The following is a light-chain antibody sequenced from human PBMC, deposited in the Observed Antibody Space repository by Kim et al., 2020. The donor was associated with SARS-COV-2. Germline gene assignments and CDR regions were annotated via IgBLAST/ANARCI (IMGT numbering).Light chain of an antibody. CDR1: NIGSKN. V-gene: IGLV3-9*01. CDR2: RDT. Sequence: SVGLGQTARITCGGNNIGSKNVHWYQQKPGQAPVLVIYRDTNRPSGIPERFSGSNSGNTATLTISRAQAGDEADYYCQVWDSSTVIFGRGTQLTVL. J-gene: IGLJ2*01. CDR3: QVWDSSTVI.